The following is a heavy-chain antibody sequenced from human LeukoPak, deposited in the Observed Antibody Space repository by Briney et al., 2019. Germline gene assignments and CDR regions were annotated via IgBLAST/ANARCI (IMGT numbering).Heavy chain of an antibody. J-gene: IGHJ5*02. D-gene: IGHD3-22*01. Sequence: ASVKVSCKASGGTFISYAISWVRQAPGQGLEWMGRIIPILGIANYAQKFQGRVTITADKSTSTAYMELSSLRSEDTAVYYCAREYTMIVVANGGWFDPWGQGTLVTVSS. CDR3: AREYTMIVVANGGWFDP. CDR2: IIPILGIA. CDR1: GGTFISYA. V-gene: IGHV1-69*04.